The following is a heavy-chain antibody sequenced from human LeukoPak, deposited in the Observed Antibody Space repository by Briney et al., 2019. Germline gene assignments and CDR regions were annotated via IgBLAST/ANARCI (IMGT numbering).Heavy chain of an antibody. CDR2: IFGGGGT. CDR1: GFTVSSNY. D-gene: IGHD6-19*01. CDR3: AQQWLILGAFDF. J-gene: IGHJ6*04. Sequence: QTGGSLRLSCAAFGFTVSSNYMSWVRQAPGKGLEWVSVIFGGGGTYYGDSVRGRFTISRDNSKNTLYLQMNSLRAEDTAVYYCAQQWLILGAFDFWGKGTTVTVSS. V-gene: IGHV3-53*01.